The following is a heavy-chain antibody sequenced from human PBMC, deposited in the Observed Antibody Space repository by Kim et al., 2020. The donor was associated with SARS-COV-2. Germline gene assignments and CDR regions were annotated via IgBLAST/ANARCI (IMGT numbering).Heavy chain of an antibody. CDR1: GGSIRSTSDY. J-gene: IGHJ4*02. V-gene: IGHV4-39*02. D-gene: IGHD6-19*01. CDR2: IYYTGTT. Sequence: SETLSLTCTVSGGSIRSTSDYWGWIRQPQGKGLEWIGTIYYTGTTYYSPSLRSRVTMSVDTSRNLFSLKLTSVTASDTAVYYCAREDSSGYFFDDWGQGTLVTVSS. CDR3: AREDSSGYFFDD.